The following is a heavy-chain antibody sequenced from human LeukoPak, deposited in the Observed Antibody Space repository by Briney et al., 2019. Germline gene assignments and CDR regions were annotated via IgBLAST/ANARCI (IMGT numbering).Heavy chain of an antibody. J-gene: IGHJ4*02. CDR1: GFTFSSYS. CDR3: AKDPATLREYFDY. Sequence: GGSLRLSCAASGFTFSSYSMSWVRQAPGKGLEWVSAIRVSGGNTYYADSVKGRFTISRDNSKNTLYLQMNSLRAEDTAVYYCAKDPATLREYFDYWGQGTLVTVSS. V-gene: IGHV3-23*01. CDR2: IRVSGGNT.